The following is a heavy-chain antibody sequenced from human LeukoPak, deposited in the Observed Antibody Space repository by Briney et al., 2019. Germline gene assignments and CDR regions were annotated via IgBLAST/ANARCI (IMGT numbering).Heavy chain of an antibody. CDR2: INSDGSST. CDR3: ARSYSSGWYVDY. D-gene: IGHD6-19*01. Sequence: GGSLRLSCAASGFTFSNYWIHWVRQAPGKGLVWVSRINSDGSSTSYADSVKGRFTISRDNAKNTLYLQMNSLRAEDTAVYYCARSYSSGWYVDYWGQGTLVTVSS. V-gene: IGHV3-74*01. J-gene: IGHJ4*02. CDR1: GFTFSNYW.